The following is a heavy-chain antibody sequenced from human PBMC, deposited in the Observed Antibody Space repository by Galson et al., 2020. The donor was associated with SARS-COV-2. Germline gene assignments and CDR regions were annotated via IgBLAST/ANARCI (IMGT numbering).Heavy chain of an antibody. J-gene: IGHJ4*02. V-gene: IGHV1-3*01. D-gene: IGHD3-22*01. CDR3: ARVGVTISSGYYYHFDY. CDR1: GYTFSVYA. Sequence: ASVKVSCKASGYTFSVYALHWVRQAPEQRLEWMGRINAGNGNTEYSQKFQDRVTITMDTSASTAYMELSSLRSEDTAVYYCARVGVTISSGYYYHFDYWGKGTLVTVSS. CDR2: INAGNGNT.